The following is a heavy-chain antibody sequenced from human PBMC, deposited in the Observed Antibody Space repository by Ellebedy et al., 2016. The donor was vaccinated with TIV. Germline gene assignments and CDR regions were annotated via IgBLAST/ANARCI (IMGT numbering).Heavy chain of an antibody. Sequence: SETLSLXXTVSGGSISSYYWSWIRQPPGKGLEWIGYIYYSGSTNYNPSLKSRVTISVDTSKNQFSLKLSSVTAADTAVYYCARHIVLMVYADSYWYFDLWGRGTLVTVSS. CDR1: GGSISSYY. D-gene: IGHD2-8*01. CDR2: IYYSGST. CDR3: ARHIVLMVYADSYWYFDL. J-gene: IGHJ2*01. V-gene: IGHV4-59*01.